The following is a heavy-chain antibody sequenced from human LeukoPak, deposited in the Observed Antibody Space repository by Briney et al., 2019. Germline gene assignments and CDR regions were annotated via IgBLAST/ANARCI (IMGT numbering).Heavy chain of an antibody. CDR2: INPSGGST. Sequence: GASVKVSCKASGYTFTNYYMHWVRQAPGQGVEWMGIINPSGGSTRYAQNFQGRVTMTRDMSTSTVYMELSSLRSEDTAVYYCRQSAPQFDYWGQGTLVTVSS. J-gene: IGHJ4*02. CDR1: GYTFTNYY. CDR3: RQSAPQFDY. V-gene: IGHV1-46*01.